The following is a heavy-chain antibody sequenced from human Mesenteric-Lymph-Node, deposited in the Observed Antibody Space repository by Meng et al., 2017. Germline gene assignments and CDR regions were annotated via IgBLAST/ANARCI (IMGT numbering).Heavy chain of an antibody. Sequence: GSLRLSCTVSGGSISSYYWSWIRQPPGKGLEWIGYIYYSGSTNYNPSLKSRVTISVDTSKNQFSLKLSSVTAADTAVYYCARVYGSGRYYYGMDVWGQGTTVTVSS. D-gene: IGHD3-10*01. V-gene: IGHV4-59*01. CDR1: GGSISSYY. CDR3: ARVYGSGRYYYGMDV. J-gene: IGHJ6*02. CDR2: IYYSGST.